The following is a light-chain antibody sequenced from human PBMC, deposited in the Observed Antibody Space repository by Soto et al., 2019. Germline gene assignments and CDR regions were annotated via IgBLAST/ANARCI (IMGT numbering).Light chain of an antibody. CDR1: QTISSW. CDR2: KAS. J-gene: IGKJ5*01. CDR3: QVRTNWSIG. Sequence: DIKVTQSPSTLSGYVGDRVTIHCRASQTISSWLAWYQQKPGKAPKLLIYKASTLKSGVPSRFSGSGSGTEFTLTISSLQPEDFAVYYCQVRTNWSIGLGRGTRLEIK. V-gene: IGKV1-5*03.